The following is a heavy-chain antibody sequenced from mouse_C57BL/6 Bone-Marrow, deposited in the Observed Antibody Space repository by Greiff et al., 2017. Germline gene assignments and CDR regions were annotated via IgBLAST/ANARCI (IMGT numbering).Heavy chain of an antibody. Sequence: EVQVVESGGGLVKPGGSLKLSCAASGFTFSDYGMHWVRQAPEKGLEWVAYISSGSSTIYYADTVKGLFTISRDNAKNTLFLQMTSLRSEDTAMYYCARRTHDYDDAMDYWGQGTSVTVSS. V-gene: IGHV5-17*01. J-gene: IGHJ4*01. D-gene: IGHD2-4*01. CDR1: GFTFSDYG. CDR2: ISSGSSTI. CDR3: ARRTHDYDDAMDY.